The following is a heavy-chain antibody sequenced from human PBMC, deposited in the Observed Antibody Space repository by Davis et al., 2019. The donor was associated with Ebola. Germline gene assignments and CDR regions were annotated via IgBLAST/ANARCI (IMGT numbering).Heavy chain of an antibody. CDR2: ISSSVSYT. D-gene: IGHD6-19*01. Sequence: GESLKIPCAASGFSFSDYYMSWIRQAPGKGLQWVSYISSSVSYTNYADSVQGRFTISRDNAKNSVYLQMNSLRTEDTAVYYCLKGGWLDSWGQGTLVTVSA. CDR3: LKGGWLDS. J-gene: IGHJ4*02. CDR1: GFSFSDYY. V-gene: IGHV3-11*06.